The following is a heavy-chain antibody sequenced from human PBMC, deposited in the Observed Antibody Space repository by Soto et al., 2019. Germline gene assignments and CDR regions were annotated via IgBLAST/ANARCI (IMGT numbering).Heavy chain of an antibody. J-gene: IGHJ4*02. V-gene: IGHV1-46*01. CDR1: GYSFTSYF. CDR3: AREYVNYDSSGYYAY. CDR2: INPSGGST. Sequence: ASVKVSCKTAGYSFTSYFIHWVRQAPGQGLEWMGIINPSGGSTNYAQKLQGRVPMTRDRSTGTVHMELSSLRSDDTAMYYCAREYVNYDSSGYYAYWGQGTLVSVS. D-gene: IGHD3-22*01.